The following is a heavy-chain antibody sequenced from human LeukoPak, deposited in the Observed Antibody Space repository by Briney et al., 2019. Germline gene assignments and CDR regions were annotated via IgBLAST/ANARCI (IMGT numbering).Heavy chain of an antibody. D-gene: IGHD2-15*01. V-gene: IGHV3-7*01. CDR3: ARDRYCSGGSCYYGMDV. CDR2: IKQDGSEK. CDR1: GFTFKSYW. J-gene: IGHJ6*02. Sequence: GSLRLSCGASGFTFKSYWMSWVRQAPGKGLEWVANIKQDGSEKYYVDSVKGRFTISRDNAKNSLYLQMNSLRAEDTAVYYCARDRYCSGGSCYYGMDVWGQGTTVTVSS.